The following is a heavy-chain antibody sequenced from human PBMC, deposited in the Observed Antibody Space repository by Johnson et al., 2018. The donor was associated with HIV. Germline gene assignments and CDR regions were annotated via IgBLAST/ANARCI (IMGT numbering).Heavy chain of an antibody. J-gene: IGHJ3*02. CDR2: IGTAGDT. CDR3: AKFPMTTVSPSDAFDI. D-gene: IGHD4-11*01. CDR1: GFTFSSYA. Sequence: VQLVESGGELVQPGGSLRLSCAASGFTFSSYAMHWVRQATGKGLEWVSAIGTAGDTSYPGSVKGRFTISRDNSKNTLYLQMNSLKVEDTAFYYYAKFPMTTVSPSDAFDIWGQGTMVTVSS. V-gene: IGHV3-13*01.